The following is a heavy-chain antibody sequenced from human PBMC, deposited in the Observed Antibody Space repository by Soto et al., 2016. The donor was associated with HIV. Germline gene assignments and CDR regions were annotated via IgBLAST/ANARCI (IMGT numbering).Heavy chain of an antibody. J-gene: IGHJ3*02. CDR3: ARALAARLLWFGDRKALDI. Sequence: QVQLVQSGAEVKKPGASVNISCKASGFTFTTYYLHWVRQAPGQGLEWMGIVNPSGGHISYAQKFQGRVTMTRDRSTSTIYLELSSLRSEDTAVYYCARALAARLLWFGDRKALDIWGQGTMVTVSS. D-gene: IGHD3-10*01. CDR2: VNPSGGHI. CDR1: GFTFTTYY. V-gene: IGHV1-46*01.